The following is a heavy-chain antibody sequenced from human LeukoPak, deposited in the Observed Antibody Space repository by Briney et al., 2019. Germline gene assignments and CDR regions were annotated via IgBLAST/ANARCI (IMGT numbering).Heavy chain of an antibody. CDR3: ARGGRHYYDSRSAFDI. Sequence: PSETLSLTCTVSGGSISSYYWSWIRQPPGKGLEWIGYIYYSGSTNYNPSPKSRVTISVDTSKNQFSLKLSSVTAADTAVYYCARGGRHYYDSRSAFDIWGQGTMVTVSS. V-gene: IGHV4-59*01. CDR2: IYYSGST. CDR1: GGSISSYY. D-gene: IGHD3-22*01. J-gene: IGHJ3*02.